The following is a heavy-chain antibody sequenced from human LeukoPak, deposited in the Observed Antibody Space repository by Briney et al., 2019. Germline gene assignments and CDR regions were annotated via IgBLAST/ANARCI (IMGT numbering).Heavy chain of an antibody. Sequence: SETLSLTCTVSGGSISSYYWSWIRQHPGKGLEWIGYIYYSGSTYYNPSLKSRVTISVDTSKNQFSLKLSSVTAADTAVYYCARMGNNYYDSSGYYSDAFDIWGQGTMVTVSS. CDR3: ARMGNNYYDSSGYYSDAFDI. J-gene: IGHJ3*02. CDR1: GGSISSYY. D-gene: IGHD3-22*01. CDR2: IYYSGST. V-gene: IGHV4-59*06.